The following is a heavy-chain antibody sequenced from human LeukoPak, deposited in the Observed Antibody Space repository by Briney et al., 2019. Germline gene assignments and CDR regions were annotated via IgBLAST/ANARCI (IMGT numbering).Heavy chain of an antibody. V-gene: IGHV3-66*01. CDR1: GFTFSSYA. D-gene: IGHD4-4*01. J-gene: IGHJ6*02. CDR2: IYSGGST. CDR3: ARESYSNYGGYYYGMDV. Sequence: GGSLRLSCAASGFTFSSYAMSWVRQAPGKGLEWVSVIYSGGSTYYADSVKGRFTISRDNSKNTLYLQMNSLRAEDTAVYYCARESYSNYGGYYYGMDVWGQGTTVTVSS.